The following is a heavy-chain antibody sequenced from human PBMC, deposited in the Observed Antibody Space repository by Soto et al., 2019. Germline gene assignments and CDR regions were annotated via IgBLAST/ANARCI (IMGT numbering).Heavy chain of an antibody. V-gene: IGHV3-21*01. Sequence: EVQLVESGGGLVKPGGSLRLSCAAFGFTFSSYTMNWVRQAPGKGLEWVSSISSRSSYIYYAASGKGRFTISRDNAKTSLYLQMNSLRAEDPAGDYCARYRGGDLRAGDIWGHGTMVTVSS. D-gene: IGHD3-16*01. CDR3: ARYRGGDLRAGDI. J-gene: IGHJ3*02. CDR1: GFTFSSYT. CDR2: ISSRSSYI.